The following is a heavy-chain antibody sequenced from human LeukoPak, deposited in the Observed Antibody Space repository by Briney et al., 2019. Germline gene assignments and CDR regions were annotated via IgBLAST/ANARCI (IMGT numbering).Heavy chain of an antibody. CDR3: AKADYGGGECFDY. J-gene: IGHJ4*02. Sequence: PGGSLRLSCAASGFTFSSYAMSWVRQAPGKGLEWVSAISGSGGSTYYADSVKGRFTISRDNSKNTLHLQMNSLRAEDTAVYYCAKADYGGGECFDYWGQGTLVTVSS. CDR2: ISGSGGST. CDR1: GFTFSSYA. V-gene: IGHV3-23*01. D-gene: IGHD4-17*01.